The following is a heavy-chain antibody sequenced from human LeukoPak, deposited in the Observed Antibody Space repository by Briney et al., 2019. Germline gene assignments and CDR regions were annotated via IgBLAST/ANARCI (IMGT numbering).Heavy chain of an antibody. CDR1: GGSMSSYY. CDR3: AREGDGLWFGEHHFDY. J-gene: IGHJ4*02. V-gene: IGHV4-4*07. Sequence: SETLSLTCTVSGGSMSSYYWSWIRQPAGKGLEWIGRIYTSGSTNYNPSLKSRGTMSVDTSKNQFSLKLSSVTAADTAVYFCAREGDGLWFGEHHFDYWGQGTLVTVSS. D-gene: IGHD3-10*01. CDR2: IYTSGST.